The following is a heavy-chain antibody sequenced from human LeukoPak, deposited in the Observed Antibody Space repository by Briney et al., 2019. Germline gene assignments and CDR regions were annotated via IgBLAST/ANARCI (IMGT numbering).Heavy chain of an antibody. CDR2: ISRSGSIT. Sequence: GGSLRLSCVASGFTFSSYEMNWVRQSPGKGLGWVSYISRSGSITYYAVSVKGRFAISRDNAKNSMYLQMNSLRAEDTAVYYCAALGYNYGYFDYWGQGTLVTVSS. V-gene: IGHV3-48*03. CDR1: GFTFSSYE. D-gene: IGHD5-18*01. CDR3: AALGYNYGYFDY. J-gene: IGHJ4*02.